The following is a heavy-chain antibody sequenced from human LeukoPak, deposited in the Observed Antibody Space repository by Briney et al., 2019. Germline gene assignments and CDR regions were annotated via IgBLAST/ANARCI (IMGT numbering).Heavy chain of an antibody. Sequence: GRSLRLSCVASGFTFSTYGMHWVRQAPGKGLEWVAIIWHDGSKRYYGDSVKGRFTISRDNSKNALYLQINSLRVEDTALYYCAKNSPPHVYDNGWSPLYYWGQGTLVTVSS. V-gene: IGHV3-33*03. J-gene: IGHJ4*02. D-gene: IGHD4-17*01. CDR2: IWHDGSKR. CDR1: GFTFSTYG. CDR3: AKNSPPHVYDNGWSPLYY.